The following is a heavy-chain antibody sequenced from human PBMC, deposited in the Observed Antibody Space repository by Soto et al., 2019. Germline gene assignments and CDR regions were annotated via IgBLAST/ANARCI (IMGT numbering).Heavy chain of an antibody. D-gene: IGHD3-3*02. CDR3: ARGGATIFGVIDS. V-gene: IGHV1-46*01. CDR2: FLASGGNT. J-gene: IGHJ4*02. CDR1: GYSFFSYY. Sequence: ASVKVSCKASGYSFFSYYIHWVRQAPGQGLEWMGRFLASGGNTFYAQRFRGRVSMTRDTSSTNTVSLELTSLTSDDTAVYYCARGGATIFGVIDSWGQGTPVTVS.